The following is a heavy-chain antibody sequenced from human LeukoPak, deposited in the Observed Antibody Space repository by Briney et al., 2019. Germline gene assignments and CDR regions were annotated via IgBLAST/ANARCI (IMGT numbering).Heavy chain of an antibody. CDR3: ARDGRFPPEVLPRYFDY. V-gene: IGHV4-39*07. Sequence: PSETLSLTCTVSGGSVSSGSYYWGWIRQPPGKGLEWIGNIYYSGSTYYNPSLRSRVTISVETSKNQFSLKLSSVTAADTAVYYCARDGRFPPEVLPRYFDYWGQGTLVTVSS. D-gene: IGHD1-26*01. CDR2: IYYSGST. CDR1: GGSVSSGSYY. J-gene: IGHJ4*02.